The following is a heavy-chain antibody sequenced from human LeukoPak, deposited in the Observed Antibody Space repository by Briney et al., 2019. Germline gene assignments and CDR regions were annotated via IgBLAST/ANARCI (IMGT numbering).Heavy chain of an antibody. V-gene: IGHV4-34*01. D-gene: IGHD3-22*01. J-gene: IGHJ4*02. CDR1: GGSFSGYY. CDR2: INHSGST. Sequence: SETLSLTCAVYGGSFSGYYWSWIRQPPGKGLEWIGEINHSGSTNYHPSLKSRVTISVDTSKNQFSLNLSSVTAADTAVYYCARADYYYDSSGYTYLFDYWGQGILVTVSS. CDR3: ARADYYYDSSGYTYLFDY.